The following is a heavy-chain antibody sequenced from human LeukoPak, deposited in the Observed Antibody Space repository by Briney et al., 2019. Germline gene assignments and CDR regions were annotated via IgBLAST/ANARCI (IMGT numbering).Heavy chain of an antibody. J-gene: IGHJ3*02. Sequence: GGSLRLSCAASGFTFSSSWMHWVRQAPGKGLVWVSRINSDGTTTSYADSVKGRFTISRDNAKNTLYPQMNSLRAEDTAVYYCATTVAGTRNGFDIWGQGTMVTVSS. D-gene: IGHD6-19*01. V-gene: IGHV3-74*01. CDR1: GFTFSSSW. CDR2: INSDGTTT. CDR3: ATTVAGTRNGFDI.